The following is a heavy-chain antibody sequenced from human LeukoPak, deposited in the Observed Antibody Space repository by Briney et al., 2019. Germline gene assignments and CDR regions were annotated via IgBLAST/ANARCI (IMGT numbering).Heavy chain of an antibody. CDR3: ARAESSGWEYYFDY. Sequence: ASVKVSCKASGYTFTGYYMHWVRQAPGQGLEWMGWINPNSSGTNFAQKFQGWVTMTRDTSISTAYMELSRLRSDDTAVYYCARAESSGWEYYFDYWGQGSLVTVSS. V-gene: IGHV1-2*04. D-gene: IGHD6-19*01. J-gene: IGHJ4*02. CDR1: GYTFTGYY. CDR2: INPNSSGT.